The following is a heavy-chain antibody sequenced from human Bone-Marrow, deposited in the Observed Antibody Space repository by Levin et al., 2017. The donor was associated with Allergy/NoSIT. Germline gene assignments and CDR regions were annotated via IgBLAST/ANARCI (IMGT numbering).Heavy chain of an antibody. CDR3: ARDLNRWQGTFDL. CDR1: GFNFRNYA. D-gene: IGHD2-15*01. Sequence: GGSLRLSCAASGFNFRNYAMYWVRQAPGTGLEWVAYISHDGSKQWHADSVKGRFSISRDNSKNTLYLQMNILTVDDTAMFYCARDLNRWQGTFDLWGKGTMVIVSS. V-gene: IGHV3-30*04. CDR2: ISHDGSKQ. J-gene: IGHJ3*01.